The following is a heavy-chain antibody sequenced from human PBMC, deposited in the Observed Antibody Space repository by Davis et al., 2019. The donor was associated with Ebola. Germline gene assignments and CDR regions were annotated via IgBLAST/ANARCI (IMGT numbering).Heavy chain of an antibody. CDR1: GFTLSTYG. Sequence: PGGSLRLSCAASGFTLSTYGITWVRQAPGKGLEWVSGMSGSGGSTFYADSVKGRFTISRDDSKNTLYLQMNSLRAEDTAVYYCGRVILFPGIGMDIWGQGTAVTVSS. V-gene: IGHV3-23*01. D-gene: IGHD2-21*01. CDR3: GRVILFPGIGMDI. CDR2: MSGSGGST. J-gene: IGHJ6*02.